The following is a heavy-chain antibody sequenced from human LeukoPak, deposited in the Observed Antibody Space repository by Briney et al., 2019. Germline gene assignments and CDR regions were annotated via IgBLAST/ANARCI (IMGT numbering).Heavy chain of an antibody. CDR1: GGSISSGSYY. CDR3: ARDLLDIVVVPAARYYYYYYMDV. Sequence: ETLSLTCTVSGGSISSGSYYWSWVRQAPGKGLEWVANIKQDGSEKYYVDSVKGRFTISRDNAKNSLYLQMNSLRAEDTAVYYCARDLLDIVVVPAARYYYYYYMDVWGKGTTVTISS. J-gene: IGHJ6*03. CDR2: IKQDGSEK. V-gene: IGHV3-7*01. D-gene: IGHD2-2*03.